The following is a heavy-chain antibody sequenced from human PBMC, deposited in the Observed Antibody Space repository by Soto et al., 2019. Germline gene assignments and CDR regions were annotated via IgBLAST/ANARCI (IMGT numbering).Heavy chain of an antibody. CDR3: ARSLDYYYDSRVALAY. CDR2: INHSGST. D-gene: IGHD3-22*01. J-gene: IGHJ4*02. V-gene: IGHV4-34*01. Sequence: SETLSLTCAVYGGSFIGYYCIFIRHPPVKGLEWIGEINHSGSTNYNPSLKSRVTISVDTSKNQFSLKLSSVTAADTAVYYCARSLDYYYDSRVALAYWGQGTLVTVSS. CDR1: GGSFIGYY.